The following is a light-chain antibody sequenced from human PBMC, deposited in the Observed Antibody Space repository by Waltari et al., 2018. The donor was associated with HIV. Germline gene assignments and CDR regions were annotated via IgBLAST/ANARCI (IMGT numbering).Light chain of an antibody. Sequence: PGQSVTISCTGTDRDVGAYDFVSWYQQYPGRAAKLIIFEVTNRPSGISNRFSASKSGNTASRTIAGLQADDEADYFCSSYRSINILLFGGGTKLTV. V-gene: IGLV2-14*03. J-gene: IGLJ3*02. CDR3: SSYRSINILL. CDR2: EVT. CDR1: DRDVGAYDF.